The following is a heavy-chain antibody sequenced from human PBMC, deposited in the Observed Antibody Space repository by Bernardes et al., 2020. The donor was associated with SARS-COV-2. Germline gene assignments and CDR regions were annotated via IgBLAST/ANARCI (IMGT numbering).Heavy chain of an antibody. CDR3: AKGASSVHMIVVVLKGLSYYRDS. D-gene: IGHD3-22*01. CDR2: INDSGSS. J-gene: IGHJ4*02. Sequence: SETLSLTCAVYSGSFSGYYWSWIRQTPGPGLEWIGEINDSGSSKNNPSLKSRVSMSVDTSKSQFSLNLTSVTAADTAVYYCAKGASSVHMIVVVLKGLSYYRDSWSKGELVTVS. CDR1: SGSFSGYY. V-gene: IGHV4-34*01.